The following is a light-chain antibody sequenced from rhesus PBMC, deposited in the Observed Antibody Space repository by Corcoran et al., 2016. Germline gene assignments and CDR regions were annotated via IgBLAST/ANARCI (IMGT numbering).Light chain of an antibody. V-gene: IGKV1-22*01. CDR2: KAC. Sequence: DIQMTQSPSSLSASVGDTVTITCRASQNISSWLAWYQQKPGKAPKLLIYKACTLQSGVPSRFSGSGSGTDFTLTIRSLQSEDFATYYCQQYRSSPSNFGQGTKVETK. CDR3: QQYRSSPSN. CDR1: QNISSW. J-gene: IGKJ2*01.